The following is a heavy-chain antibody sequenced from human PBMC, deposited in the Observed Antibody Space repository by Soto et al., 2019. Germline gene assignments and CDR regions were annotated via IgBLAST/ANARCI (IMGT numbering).Heavy chain of an antibody. J-gene: IGHJ4*02. CDR2: IWYDGSNK. Sequence: QVQLVESGGGVVQPGRSLRLSCAASGFTFSSYGMHWVRQAPGKGLEWVAVIWYDGSNKYYADSVKGRFTISRDNSKNTLYLQMNSLRAEDTAVYYCARDPSRDYYGDTLYWGQGTLVTVPS. CDR3: ARDPSRDYYGDTLY. V-gene: IGHV3-33*01. CDR1: GFTFSSYG. D-gene: IGHD4-17*01.